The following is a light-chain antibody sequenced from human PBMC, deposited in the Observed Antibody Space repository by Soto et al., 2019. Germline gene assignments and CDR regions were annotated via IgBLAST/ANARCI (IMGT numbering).Light chain of an antibody. CDR3: QQSYSVPHT. CDR2: GAS. Sequence: EIVLTQSPGTLSLSPGERATLSCRASQSVSSSYLAWYQQKPGQAPRLLIYGASSRATGIPDRFSGSGSGTDFTLTISRLEPEDFATFYCQQSYSVPHTFGQGTRLEIK. CDR1: QSVSSSY. J-gene: IGKJ5*01. V-gene: IGKV3-20*01.